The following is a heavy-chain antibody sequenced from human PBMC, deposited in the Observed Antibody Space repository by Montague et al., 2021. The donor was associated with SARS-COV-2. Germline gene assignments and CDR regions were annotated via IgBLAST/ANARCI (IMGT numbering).Heavy chain of an antibody. CDR2: ISYDGMNK. CDR1: GFTSSSYA. D-gene: IGHD4-17*01. CDR3: ARDPDYGDSVGIDY. J-gene: IGHJ4*02. V-gene: IGHV3-30*04. Sequence: SLRLSCAASGFTSSSYAMHWVRQAPGKGLEWVAVISYDGMNKYYADFVKGRFTISRDNSKNTLYLQMNSLRAEDTAVYYCARDPDYGDSVGIDYWGQGTLVTVSS.